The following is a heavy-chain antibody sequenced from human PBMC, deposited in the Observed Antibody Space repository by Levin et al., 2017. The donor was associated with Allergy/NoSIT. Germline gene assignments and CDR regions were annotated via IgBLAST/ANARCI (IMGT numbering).Heavy chain of an antibody. CDR2: IRSKAYGGTT. Sequence: GGSLRLSCTASGFTFGDYAMSWFRQAPGKGLEWVGFIRSKAYGGTTEYAASVKGRFTISRDDSKSIAYLQMNSLKTEDTAVYYCSRTPIVVLVAARVNDAFDIWGQGTMVTVSS. J-gene: IGHJ3*02. V-gene: IGHV3-49*03. CDR1: GFTFGDYA. D-gene: IGHD2-15*01. CDR3: SRTPIVVLVAARVNDAFDI.